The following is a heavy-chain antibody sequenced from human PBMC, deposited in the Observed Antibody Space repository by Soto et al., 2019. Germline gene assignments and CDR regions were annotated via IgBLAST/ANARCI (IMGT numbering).Heavy chain of an antibody. CDR1: GGSVSSGSYY. V-gene: IGHV4-61*01. CDR3: AREPRGSYYDGSRDYFDY. CDR2: IYYSGST. Sequence: QVQLQESGPGLVKPSETLSLTCTVSGGSVSSGSYYWSWIRQPPGKGLEWIGYIYYSGSTNYNPSLKSRVTISVDTSKNQFSLKLSSVTAADTAVYYCAREPRGSYYDGSRDYFDYWGQGTLVTVSS. D-gene: IGHD1-26*01. J-gene: IGHJ4*02.